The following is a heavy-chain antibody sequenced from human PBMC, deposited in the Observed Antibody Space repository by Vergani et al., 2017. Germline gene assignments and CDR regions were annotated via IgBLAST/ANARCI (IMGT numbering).Heavy chain of an antibody. CDR1: GFALNRHA. D-gene: IGHD2-2*02. CDR2: ISFDGTNE. J-gene: IGHJ4*02. V-gene: IGHV3-30-3*01. CDR3: VRDRCVCAGGRCYTEAWDY. Sequence: QVQLLESGGGVVQPGTSLRLSCVVSGFALNRHAMYWVRQAPGKGLEWVVGISFDGTNEYYPDLVKGQFTISRDIAKNTLYLQVRSLRLEDTGVYHCVRDRCVCAGGRCYTEAWDYWGQGTPVTVSS.